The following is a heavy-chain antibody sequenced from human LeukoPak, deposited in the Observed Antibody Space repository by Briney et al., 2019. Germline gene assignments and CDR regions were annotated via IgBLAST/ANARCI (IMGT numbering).Heavy chain of an antibody. CDR1: GYTFTSYG. J-gene: IGHJ4*02. Sequence: ASVKVSCKASGYTFTSYGISWVRQAPGQGLEWMGWISTYNGDTNYAQKLQGRVTMTRDTSISTAYMELSRLRSDDTAVYYCATSGGGIVGATTTGDYFDYWGQGTLVTVSS. D-gene: IGHD1-26*01. CDR2: ISTYNGDT. V-gene: IGHV1-18*01. CDR3: ATSGGGIVGATTTGDYFDY.